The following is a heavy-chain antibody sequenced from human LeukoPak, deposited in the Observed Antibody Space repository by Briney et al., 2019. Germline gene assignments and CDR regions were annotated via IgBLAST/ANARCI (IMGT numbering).Heavy chain of an antibody. CDR2: IYYSGST. Sequence: ASETLSLTCTVSGGSISSYYWRWIRQPPGKGLEWIGYIYYSGSTNYNPSLKSRVNISVDTSKNQFSLKLSSVTAADTAVYYCARGNYYDSSGYLYYYYYYMDVWGKGTTVTVSS. D-gene: IGHD3-22*01. J-gene: IGHJ6*03. CDR1: GGSISSYY. V-gene: IGHV4-59*01. CDR3: ARGNYYDSSGYLYYYYYYMDV.